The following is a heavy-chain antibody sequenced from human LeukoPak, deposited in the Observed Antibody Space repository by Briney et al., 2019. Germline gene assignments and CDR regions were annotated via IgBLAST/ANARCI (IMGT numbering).Heavy chain of an antibody. D-gene: IGHD3-22*01. CDR3: ASSYYDSSGYPDAFDI. CDR1: GGTFSSYA. CDR2: IIPIFGTA. Sequence: GASVKVSCKASGGTFSSYAISWVRQAPGQGLEWMGGIIPIFGTANYAQKFQGRVTITTDESTSTAYMELSSLRSEDTAVYHCASSYYDSSGYPDAFDIWGQGTLVTVSS. J-gene: IGHJ4*02. V-gene: IGHV1-69*05.